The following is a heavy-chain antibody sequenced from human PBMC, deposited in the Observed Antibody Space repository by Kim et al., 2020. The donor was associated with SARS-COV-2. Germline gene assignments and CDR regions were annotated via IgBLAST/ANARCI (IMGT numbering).Heavy chain of an antibody. CDR3: ARDLHSSGYSRHIHPPIDY. Sequence: ASVKVSCKASGYTFTGYYMHWVRQAPGQGLEWMGWINPNSGGTNYAQKFQGRVTMTRDTSISTAYMELSRLRSDDTAVYYCARDLHSSGYSRHIHPPIDYWGQGTLVTVSS. D-gene: IGHD3-22*01. J-gene: IGHJ4*02. CDR2: INPNSGGT. CDR1: GYTFTGYY. V-gene: IGHV1-2*02.